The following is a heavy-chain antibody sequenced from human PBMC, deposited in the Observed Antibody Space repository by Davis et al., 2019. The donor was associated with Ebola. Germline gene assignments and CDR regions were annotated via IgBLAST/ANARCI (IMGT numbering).Heavy chain of an antibody. CDR3: ARGAAAGFY. Sequence: ASVKVSCKASGYTFTGYYIHWVRQAPGQGLEWLGWINPNSGGTTYARKFQGRVTMTRDTSISTAYTDLSRLTSDDTAVYYCARGAAAGFYWGQGTLVTVSS. CDR1: GYTFTGYY. J-gene: IGHJ4*02. CDR2: INPNSGGT. D-gene: IGHD6-13*01. V-gene: IGHV1-2*02.